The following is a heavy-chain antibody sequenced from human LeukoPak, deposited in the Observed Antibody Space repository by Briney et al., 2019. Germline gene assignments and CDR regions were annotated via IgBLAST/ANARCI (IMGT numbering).Heavy chain of an antibody. CDR2: ISVSGSYT. J-gene: IGHJ6*02. D-gene: IGHD1-26*01. CDR3: ARCGTPNNYYGYGVDV. Sequence: GGSLRLSCAASGFTFSDYYMSWIRQAPGKGLDWISYISVSGSYTYYADSVKGRFTLSRDNAKNSLYLQMNSLRAEDTAVYYCARCGTPNNYYGYGVDVWGQGTMVIVSS. V-gene: IGHV3-11*03. CDR1: GFTFSDYY.